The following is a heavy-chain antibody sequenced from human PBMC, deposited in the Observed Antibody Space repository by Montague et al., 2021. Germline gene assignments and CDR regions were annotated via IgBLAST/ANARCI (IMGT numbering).Heavy chain of an antibody. CDR2: IYSSGST. D-gene: IGHD3-3*01. V-gene: IGHV4-59*01. Sequence: SETLSLTCTVSGGPMEIYKWSWIRQPPGKGLEWIGYIYSSGSTNYNYISPLQSRVIISVDTSKNQFSLKLTSVTAADTAMYYCAREWSAFDFWGRGTMVTVSS. CDR1: GGPMEIYK. J-gene: IGHJ3*01. CDR3: AREWSAFDF.